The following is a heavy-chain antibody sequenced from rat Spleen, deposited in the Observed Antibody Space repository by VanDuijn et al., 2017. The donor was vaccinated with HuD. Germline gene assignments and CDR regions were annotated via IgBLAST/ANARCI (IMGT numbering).Heavy chain of an antibody. CDR3: TRGDCGGNWLAY. CDR1: GLTFNNYY. CDR2: ITSSGGSI. Sequence: EVQLVESGGGLVQSGRSMKLSCAVSGLTFNNYYMAWIRQAPGKGLEWIASITSSGGSIYYPDSVKGQFTISRDNAQNTLYLQMNSLRSEDTATYYCTRGDCGGNWLAYGGQGILVTVSS. J-gene: IGHJ3*01. V-gene: IGHV5-31*01. D-gene: IGHD1-11*01.